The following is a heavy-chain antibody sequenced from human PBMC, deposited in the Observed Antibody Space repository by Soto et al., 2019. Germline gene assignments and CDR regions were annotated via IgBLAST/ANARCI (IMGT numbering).Heavy chain of an antibody. J-gene: IGHJ5*02. CDR1: GGSITSANW. CDR2: ISHSGIT. Sequence: TLSLTCAVSGGSITSANWWTWVRQPPGGGLEWIGEISHSGITNYKASLKSRVTISVDKTKNDVSLKLTSVTAADTAVYYWARVLRGWFDPWGQGTPVTVSS. V-gene: IGHV4-4*02. CDR3: ARVLRGWFDP.